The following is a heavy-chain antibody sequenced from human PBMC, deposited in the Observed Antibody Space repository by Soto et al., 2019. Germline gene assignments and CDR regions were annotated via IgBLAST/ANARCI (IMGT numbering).Heavy chain of an antibody. D-gene: IGHD6-13*01. CDR2: IKQDGSEK. CDR3: ARGEHSSSWYLDY. CDR1: GFTFSSYW. Sequence: GGSLRLSCAASGFTFSSYWMSWVRQAPGKGLEWVANIKQDGSEKYYVDSVKGRFTISRDNAKNPLYLQMNSLRAEDTAVYYCARGEHSSSWYLDYWGQGTLVTVSS. V-gene: IGHV3-7*01. J-gene: IGHJ4*02.